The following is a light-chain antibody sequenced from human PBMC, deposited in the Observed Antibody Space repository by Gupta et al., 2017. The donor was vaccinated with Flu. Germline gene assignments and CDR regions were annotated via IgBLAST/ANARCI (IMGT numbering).Light chain of an antibody. Sequence: SYELTPPPSVSVSPGQTPSITCSGDKWGDKYACWYQQKPGQSPVLVIYQDSKRPSGIPERFSGSNSGNTATLTISGTQAMDEADYYCQAWDSSTVVFGGGTKLTVL. CDR3: QAWDSSTVV. CDR1: KWGDKY. V-gene: IGLV3-1*01. J-gene: IGLJ2*01. CDR2: QDS.